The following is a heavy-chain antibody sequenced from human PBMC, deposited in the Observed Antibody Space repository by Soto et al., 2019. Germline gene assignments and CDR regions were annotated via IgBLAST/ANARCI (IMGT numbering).Heavy chain of an antibody. CDR2: ISSSSSTI. V-gene: IGHV3-48*02. CDR3: ARGRYCSGGSCYWGPRTFDY. J-gene: IGHJ4*02. D-gene: IGHD2-15*01. CDR1: GFTFSSYS. Sequence: GGSLRLSCAASGFTFSSYSMNWVRQAPGKGLEWVSYISSSSSTIYYADSVKGRFTISRDNAKNSLYLQMNSLRDEDTAVYYCARGRYCSGGSCYWGPRTFDYWGQGTLVTVSS.